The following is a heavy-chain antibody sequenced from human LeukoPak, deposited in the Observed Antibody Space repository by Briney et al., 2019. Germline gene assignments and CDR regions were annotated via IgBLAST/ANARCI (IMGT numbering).Heavy chain of an antibody. CDR2: IGTAGDT. CDR3: ARSPGGYSSSWYDY. J-gene: IGHJ4*02. Sequence: GGSLRLSCAASGFTFSSYDMHWVRQATGKGPEWVSAIGTAGDTYYPGSVKGRFTISRENAKNSLYLQMNSLRAGDTAVYYCARSPGGYSSSWYDYWGQGTLVTVSS. D-gene: IGHD6-13*01. V-gene: IGHV3-13*01. CDR1: GFTFSSYD.